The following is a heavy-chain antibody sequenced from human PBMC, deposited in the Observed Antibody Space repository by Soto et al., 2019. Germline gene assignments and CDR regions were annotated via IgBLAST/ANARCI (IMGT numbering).Heavy chain of an antibody. CDR2: ISGSGGST. D-gene: IGHD3-3*01. J-gene: IGHJ4*02. V-gene: IGHV3-23*01. CDR1: GFTFSSYA. CDR3: ARQGDSITIFGVVIKGSYFDY. Sequence: GGSLRLSCAASGFTFSSYAMSWVRQAPGKGLEWVSAISGSGGSTYYADSVKGRFTISRDNSKNTLYLQMNSLRAEDTAVYYCARQGDSITIFGVVIKGSYFDYWGQGTLVTVSS.